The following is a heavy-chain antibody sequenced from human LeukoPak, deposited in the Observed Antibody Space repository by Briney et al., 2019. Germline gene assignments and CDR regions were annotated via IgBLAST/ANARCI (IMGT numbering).Heavy chain of an antibody. J-gene: IGHJ4*02. CDR3: ARAGDRIAARPFDY. V-gene: IGHV3-11*04. CDR2: ISNSGNTI. CDR1: GFTFSDNY. Sequence: GGSLRLSCAASGFTFSDNYMSWIRQAPGKGLEWISYISNSGNTIYYADSVKGRFTISRDNAKNSLYLQLNSLRAEDTAVYHCARAGDRIAARPFDYWGQGTLVTVSS. D-gene: IGHD6-6*01.